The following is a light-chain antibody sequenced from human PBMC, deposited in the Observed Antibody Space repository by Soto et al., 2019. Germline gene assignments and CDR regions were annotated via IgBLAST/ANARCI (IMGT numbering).Light chain of an antibody. CDR3: QKYNRAPPT. Sequence: DIQMTQSPSSLSASVGDRVSITYRASQAIGDYLAWYQQRPGEVPKLLIYAASTLHPGVPTRFSGSGSGTDFPLTISRLPPGDFGAYLCQKYNRAPPTCGPGTKVHF. J-gene: IGKJ3*01. CDR2: AAS. CDR1: QAIGDY. V-gene: IGKV1-27*01.